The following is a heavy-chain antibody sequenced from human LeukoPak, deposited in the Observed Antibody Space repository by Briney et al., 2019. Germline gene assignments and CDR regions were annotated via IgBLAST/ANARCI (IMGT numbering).Heavy chain of an antibody. V-gene: IGHV4-4*08. Sequence: SETLSLTCTVSGGSISSFYWSWIRQPPGKGLEWIGRISSSGSTNYNPSLKSRVTISVDTSKNQFSLKLSSVTAADTAVYFCARGPYSYDSSGAFDIWGQGTMVTVSS. J-gene: IGHJ3*02. D-gene: IGHD3-22*01. CDR3: ARGPYSYDSSGAFDI. CDR1: GGSISSFY. CDR2: ISSSGST.